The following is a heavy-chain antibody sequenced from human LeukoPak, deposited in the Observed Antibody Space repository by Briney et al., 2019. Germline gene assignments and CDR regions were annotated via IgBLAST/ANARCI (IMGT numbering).Heavy chain of an antibody. CDR2: INHSGST. V-gene: IGHV4-34*01. CDR1: GGSFSGYY. D-gene: IGHD5-18*01. J-gene: IGHJ4*02. CDR3: ARGLPLRAMAEGPNYFDY. Sequence: SETLSLTCAVYGGSFSGYYWSWIRQPPGKGLEWIGEINHSGSTNYNPSLKSRVTISVDTSKNQFSLKLSSVTAADTAVYYCARGLPLRAMAEGPNYFDYWGQGTLVTVSS.